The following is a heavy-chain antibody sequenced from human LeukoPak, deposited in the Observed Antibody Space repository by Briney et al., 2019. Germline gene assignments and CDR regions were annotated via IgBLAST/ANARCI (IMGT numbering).Heavy chain of an antibody. J-gene: IGHJ4*02. D-gene: IGHD2-15*01. Sequence: SETLSLTCTVSGGSISSSSYYWGWIRQPPGKGLEWIGSIHYSGSTNYNPSLKSRVTISVDTSKNQFSLKLSSVTAADTAVYYCARIVRRGGSHRGNDYWGQGTLVTVSS. V-gene: IGHV4-39*07. CDR3: ARIVRRGGSHRGNDY. CDR1: GGSISSSSYY. CDR2: IHYSGST.